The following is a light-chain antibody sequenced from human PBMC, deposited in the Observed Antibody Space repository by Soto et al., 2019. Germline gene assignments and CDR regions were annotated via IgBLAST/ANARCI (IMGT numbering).Light chain of an antibody. CDR1: QSLLYNSGYNY. J-gene: IGKJ2*01. CDR2: LGS. CDR3: MQALQTPYT. V-gene: IGKV2-28*01. Sequence: DIVMTQSPLSLAVTPGEPASISCRSSQSLLYNSGYNYLDWYVQKPGQSPQLLIYLGSNRASGVPDRFSASESSTDFTLKISRVEAEDVGVYYCMQALQTPYTFGQGTKLEIK.